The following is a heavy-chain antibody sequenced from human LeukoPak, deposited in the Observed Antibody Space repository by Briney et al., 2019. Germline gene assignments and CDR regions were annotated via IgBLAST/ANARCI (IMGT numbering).Heavy chain of an antibody. CDR2: INHSGST. J-gene: IGHJ6*02. CDR1: GGSFSGYY. CDR3: ARVYPSTYYDFWSGYPPYYYGMDV. Sequence: SETLSLTCAAYGGSFSGYYWSWIRQPPGKGLEWIGEINHSGSTNYNPSLKSRVTISVDTSKNQFSLKLSSVTAADTAVYYCARVYPSTYYDFWSGYPPYYYGMDVWGQGTTVTVSS. V-gene: IGHV4-34*01. D-gene: IGHD3-3*01.